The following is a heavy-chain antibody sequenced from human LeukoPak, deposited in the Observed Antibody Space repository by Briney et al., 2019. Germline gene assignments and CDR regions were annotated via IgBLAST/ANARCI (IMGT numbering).Heavy chain of an antibody. CDR1: GGSFSGYY. D-gene: IGHD6-19*01. Sequence: PSETLSLTCAVYGGSFSGYYWSWIRQPPGKGLEWIGYIYYSGSTNYNPSLKSRVTISVDTSKNQFSLKLSSVTAADTAVYYCASESVAGSGVDYWGQGTLVTVSS. CDR3: ASESVAGSGVDY. J-gene: IGHJ4*02. V-gene: IGHV4-59*01. CDR2: IYYSGST.